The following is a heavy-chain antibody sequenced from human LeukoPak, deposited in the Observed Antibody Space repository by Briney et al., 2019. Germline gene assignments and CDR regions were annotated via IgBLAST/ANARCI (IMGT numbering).Heavy chain of an antibody. CDR2: IIPIFGTA. D-gene: IGHD6-13*01. Sequence: GSSVKVSCKASRGTFSSYAISWVRQAPGQGLEWMGGIIPIFGTANYAQKFQGRVTITADESTSTAYMELSSLRSEDTAVYYCAREARIAAAGPPDWFDPWGQGTLVTVSS. CDR1: RGTFSSYA. V-gene: IGHV1-69*01. CDR3: AREARIAAAGPPDWFDP. J-gene: IGHJ5*02.